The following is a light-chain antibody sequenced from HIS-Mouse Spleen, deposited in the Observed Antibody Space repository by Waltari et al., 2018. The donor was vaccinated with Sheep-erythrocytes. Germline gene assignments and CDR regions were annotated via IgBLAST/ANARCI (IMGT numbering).Light chain of an antibody. Sequence: EIVMTQSPATLSGSPGDRATLSCRASQSVSSNLAWYQQKPGQAPRLLIYGASTRATGIPARFSGSGSGTEFTLTISSMQSEDFAVYYCQQYNNWPPGTFGQGTKLEIK. CDR1: QSVSSN. CDR2: GAS. J-gene: IGKJ2*02. CDR3: QQYNNWPPGT. V-gene: IGKV3-15*01.